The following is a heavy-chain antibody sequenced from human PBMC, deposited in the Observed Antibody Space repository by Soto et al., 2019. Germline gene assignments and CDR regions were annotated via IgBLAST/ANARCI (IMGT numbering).Heavy chain of an antibody. CDR1: GGSISSYY. D-gene: IGHD3-10*01. J-gene: IGHJ4*02. CDR2: IYYSGST. Sequence: SETLSLTCTVSGGSISSYYWSWIRQPPGKGLEWIGYIYYSGSTNYNPSLKSRVTISVDTSKNQFSLKLSSVTAADTAVYYCAEMVRGVREFYFDYWGQGTLVTGSS. CDR3: AEMVRGVREFYFDY. V-gene: IGHV4-59*01.